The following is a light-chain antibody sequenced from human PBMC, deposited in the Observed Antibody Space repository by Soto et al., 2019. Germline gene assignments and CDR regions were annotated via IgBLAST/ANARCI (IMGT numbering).Light chain of an antibody. CDR1: NSNVGSNS. CDR3: STWDDNLSTWL. V-gene: IGLV1-44*01. CDR2: SDN. J-gene: IGLJ3*02. Sequence: QSVLTQPPSASGTPGQRVTISCSGSNSNVGSNSVNWYQQLPGMAPKLLLYSDNQRPSGVPDRFSGSKSGSSASLAISGLQSEDEVDYHCSTWDDNLSTWLFGGGTKVTVL.